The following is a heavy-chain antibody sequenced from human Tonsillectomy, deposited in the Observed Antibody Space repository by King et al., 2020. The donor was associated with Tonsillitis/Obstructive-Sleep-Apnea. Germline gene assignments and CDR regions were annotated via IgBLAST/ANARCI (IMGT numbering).Heavy chain of an antibody. CDR2: ISYSGSS. CDR3: VRDMVLEAGGDAFDI. V-gene: IGHV4-59*01. Sequence: QLPESGPGLVKPSETLSLTCTVSGGSISSYYWSWIRQPPGKGLEWIGYISYSGSSNYNPSLKSRVTISVDTSKNQFSLKLSSVTAADTAVYYCVRDMVLEAGGDAFDIWGHGTMVTVSS. D-gene: IGHD2-8*01. J-gene: IGHJ3*02. CDR1: GGSISSYY.